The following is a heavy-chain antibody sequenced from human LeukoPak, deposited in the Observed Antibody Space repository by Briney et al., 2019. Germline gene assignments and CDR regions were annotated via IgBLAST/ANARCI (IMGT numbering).Heavy chain of an antibody. D-gene: IGHD3-16*01. CDR3: AKDPRRSLVCGYYMDV. CDR1: GFTFSSYG. Sequence: GRSLRLSCAASGFTFSSYGMHWVRQAPGKGLEWVAVIWYDGSNKYYADSVKGRFTISRDNSKNTLYLQMNSLRAEDTAVYYCAKDPRRSLVCGYYMDVWGQGTTVTVSS. J-gene: IGHJ6*03. V-gene: IGHV3-33*06. CDR2: IWYDGSNK.